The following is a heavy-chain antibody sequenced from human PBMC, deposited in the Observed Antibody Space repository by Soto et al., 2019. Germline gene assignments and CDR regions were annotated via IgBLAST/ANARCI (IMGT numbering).Heavy chain of an antibody. CDR3: ARDGKRWLQQSPFDY. J-gene: IGHJ4*02. D-gene: IGHD5-12*01. CDR2: ISSSSTI. Sequence: GSLRLSCAASGFTFSSYSMNWVRQAPGKGLEWVSYISSSSTIYYADSVKGRFTISRDNAKNSQYLQMNSLRDEDTAVYYCARDGKRWLQQSPFDYWGQGTLVTVSS. CDR1: GFTFSSYS. V-gene: IGHV3-48*02.